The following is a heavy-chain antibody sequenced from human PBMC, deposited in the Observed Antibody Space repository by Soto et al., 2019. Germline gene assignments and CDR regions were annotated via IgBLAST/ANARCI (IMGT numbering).Heavy chain of an antibody. CDR3: ARSSGGNFGIIIEGSNWFDP. CDR1: GDTFTSYY. D-gene: IGHD3-3*01. V-gene: IGHV1-46*01. CDR2: INAHGGST. J-gene: IGHJ5*02. Sequence: ASVKVSCKAPGDTFTSYYLNWVRQAPGQGLEWMGVINAHGGSTKYAQKFQGRVTMTRDTSRSTVYMELRSLRSDDTAIYYCARSSGGNFGIIIEGSNWFDPWGQGTLVTVSS.